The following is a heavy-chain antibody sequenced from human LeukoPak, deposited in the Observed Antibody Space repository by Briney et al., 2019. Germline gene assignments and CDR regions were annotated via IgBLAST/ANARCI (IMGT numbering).Heavy chain of an antibody. CDR2: INPSGGST. Sequence: ASVKVSCKASGYTFTSYYMHWVRQAPGQGLEWMGIINPSGGSTSYAQKFQGRATMTRDTSTSTVYMELSSLRSEDTAVYYCARAPVGATFFDYWGQGTLVTVSS. CDR3: ARAPVGATFFDY. CDR1: GYTFTSYY. D-gene: IGHD1-26*01. J-gene: IGHJ4*02. V-gene: IGHV1-46*01.